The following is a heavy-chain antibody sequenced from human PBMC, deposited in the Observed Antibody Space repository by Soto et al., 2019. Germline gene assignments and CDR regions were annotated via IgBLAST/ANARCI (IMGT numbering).Heavy chain of an antibody. V-gene: IGHV1-69*01. J-gene: IGHJ4*02. Sequence: QVQLVQSGAEVKKSGSSVKVSCKASGGTFSSYSISWVRQAPGQGLEWMGGITPLFGSANYAQKFQGRVTIPAEESTRTAYMQLSSLRSEDTAVDYGASEGYGDYGKPFDYLGQGTLVTVSS. CDR2: ITPLFGSA. D-gene: IGHD4-17*01. CDR1: GGTFSSYS. CDR3: ASEGYGDYGKPFDY.